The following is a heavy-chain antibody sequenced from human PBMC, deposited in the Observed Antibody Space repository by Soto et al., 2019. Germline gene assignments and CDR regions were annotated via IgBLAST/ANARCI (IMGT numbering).Heavy chain of an antibody. CDR2: MYYTGRT. V-gene: IGHV4-31*03. CDR3: ARRSAFSNWDSGADDFDI. Sequence: QVQLQESGPGLVKPSQTLSLNCTVSGSSISSGAYYWSWIRQHPGKGLEWIGYMYYTGRTYYNPSLWSRVIISGDTSKNHCSLTLTSVTAADTAVYYCARRSAFSNWDSGADDFDIWGQGTMVTVSS. D-gene: IGHD1-7*01. CDR1: GSSISSGAYY. J-gene: IGHJ3*02.